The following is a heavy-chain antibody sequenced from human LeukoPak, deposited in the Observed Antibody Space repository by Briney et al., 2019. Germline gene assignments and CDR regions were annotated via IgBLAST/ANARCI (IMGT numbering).Heavy chain of an antibody. J-gene: IGHJ4*02. D-gene: IGHD6-19*01. V-gene: IGHV3-23*01. CDR1: GFTFSSYA. Sequence: GGSLRLSCAASGFTFSSYAMSWVRQAPGKGLECVSAISGSAYSTYYADSVKGRFTISRDNSKNTLYRQMNSLRAEDTAVYYCAKETVAAPPIDYWGQGTLVTVSS. CDR3: AKETVAAPPIDY. CDR2: ISGSAYST.